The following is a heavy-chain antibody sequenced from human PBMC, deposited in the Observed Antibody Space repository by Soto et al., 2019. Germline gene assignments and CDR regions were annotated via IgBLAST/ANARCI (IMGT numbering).Heavy chain of an antibody. Sequence: QVQLVESGGGVVQPGRSLRLSCAASGFTFSSYAMHWVRQAPGKGLEWVAVISYDGSNKYYADSVKGRFTISRDNSKNTLYLQMISLRAEDTAVYYCARDRDRAGGSYYFDYWGQGTLVTVSS. J-gene: IGHJ4*02. CDR2: ISYDGSNK. V-gene: IGHV3-30-3*01. CDR3: ARDRDRAGGSYYFDY. CDR1: GFTFSSYA. D-gene: IGHD5-18*01.